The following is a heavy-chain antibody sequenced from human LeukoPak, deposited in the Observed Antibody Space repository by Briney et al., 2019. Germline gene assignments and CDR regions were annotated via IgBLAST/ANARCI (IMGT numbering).Heavy chain of an antibody. J-gene: IGHJ4*02. Sequence: PGRSLRLSCAASGFTFDDYAMHWVRQAPGKGLEWVSGICWNSGSIGYAVSVKGRFTISRDNAKSSLYLQMNSLRAEDMAFYYCAKDSERDTTMVIDYWGQGTLVTVSS. CDR1: GFTFDDYA. D-gene: IGHD5-18*01. CDR2: ICWNSGSI. V-gene: IGHV3-9*03. CDR3: AKDSERDTTMVIDY.